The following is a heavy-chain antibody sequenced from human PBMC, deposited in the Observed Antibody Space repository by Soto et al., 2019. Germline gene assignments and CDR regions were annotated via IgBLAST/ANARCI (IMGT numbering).Heavy chain of an antibody. Sequence: QVQLVESGGGVVQPGRSLRLSCAASGFTFSSYGMHWVRQAPGKGLEWVAVISYDGSNKYYADSVKGRFTISRDNSKNTLYLQMNSLRAEDTAVYYCAKDQQFTVTTSYGMDVWGQGTTVTVSS. V-gene: IGHV3-30*18. D-gene: IGHD4-17*01. J-gene: IGHJ6*02. CDR2: ISYDGSNK. CDR3: AKDQQFTVTTSYGMDV. CDR1: GFTFSSYG.